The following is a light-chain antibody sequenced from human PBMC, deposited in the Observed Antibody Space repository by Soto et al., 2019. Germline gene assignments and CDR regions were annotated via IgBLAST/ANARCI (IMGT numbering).Light chain of an antibody. J-gene: IGKJ1*01. V-gene: IGKV3-20*01. Sequence: EIVLTQSPGTLSLSPGDRATLSCRASQSVSNNLAWYQQKPVQAPRLLIYATSSRATGIPDRFSGSGSGTDFTLTISRLEPEDFAVYYCQQYGRSGTFGQGTKVDIK. CDR3: QQYGRSGT. CDR1: QSVSNN. CDR2: ATS.